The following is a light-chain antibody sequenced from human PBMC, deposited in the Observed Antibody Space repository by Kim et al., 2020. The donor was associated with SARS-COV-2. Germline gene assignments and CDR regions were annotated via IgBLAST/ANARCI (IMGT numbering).Light chain of an antibody. V-gene: IGKV1-13*02. CDR2: DAS. J-gene: IGKJ5*01. Sequence: SSFVGVSVTITCRASQGISSALAWYQQTSGKAPKLLIYDASNLESGVPSRFSGSGSGTDFTLTISSVQPEDFATYYCQQFYSYPITFGQGTRLEIK. CDR3: QQFYSYPIT. CDR1: QGISSA.